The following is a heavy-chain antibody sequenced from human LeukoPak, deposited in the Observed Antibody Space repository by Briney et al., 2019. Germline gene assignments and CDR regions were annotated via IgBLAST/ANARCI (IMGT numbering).Heavy chain of an antibody. CDR2: IKQDGSEK. CDR1: GFTVGYNY. CDR3: ARGIVGATNWFDP. V-gene: IGHV3-7*01. J-gene: IGHJ5*02. D-gene: IGHD1-26*01. Sequence: PGGSLRLSCAASGFTVGYNYMTWVRQAPGKGLEWVANIKQDGSEKYYVDSVKGRFTISRDNAENSLYLQMNSLRAEDTAVYYCARGIVGATNWFDPWGQGTLVTVSS.